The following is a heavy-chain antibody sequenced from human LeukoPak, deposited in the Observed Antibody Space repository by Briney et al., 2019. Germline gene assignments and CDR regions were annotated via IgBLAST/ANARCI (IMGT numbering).Heavy chain of an antibody. CDR3: ARDGYGDYIFDC. D-gene: IGHD4-17*01. Sequence: SETLSLTCTVSGGSISSYYWSWIRQPPGKGLEWIGYIYYSGSTNYNPSLKSRVTISVDTSKNQFSLKLSSVTAADTAVYYCARDGYGDYIFDCWGQGTLVTVSS. CDR1: GGSISSYY. V-gene: IGHV4-59*01. CDR2: IYYSGST. J-gene: IGHJ4*02.